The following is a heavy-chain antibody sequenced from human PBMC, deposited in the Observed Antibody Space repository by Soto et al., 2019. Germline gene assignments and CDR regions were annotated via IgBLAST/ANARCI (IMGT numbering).Heavy chain of an antibody. Sequence: ASVKVSCKASGYTFTGYYMHWVRQAPGQGLEWMGWINPNSGGTNYAQKFQGWVTMTRDTSISTAYMELSRLRSDDTAVYYCARDPPFCNCTICTPYYYYNGMDLWGQGTTVTVSS. CDR3: ARDPPFCNCTICTPYYYYNGMDL. CDR1: GYTFTGYY. D-gene: IGHD2-8*01. CDR2: INPNSGGT. V-gene: IGHV1-2*04. J-gene: IGHJ6*02.